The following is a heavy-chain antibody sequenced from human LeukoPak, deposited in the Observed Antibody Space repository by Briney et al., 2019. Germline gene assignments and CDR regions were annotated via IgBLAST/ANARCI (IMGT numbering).Heavy chain of an antibody. J-gene: IGHJ4*02. CDR1: GFTFSSYG. V-gene: IGHV3-30*18. CDR3: AKDWGLDY. D-gene: IGHD3-16*01. CDR2: ISHDGSNK. Sequence: PGGSLRLSCAASGFTFSSYGMHWVRQAPGKGLEWVAVISHDGSNKYYADSVKGRYTISRDNSKNTPYLQMNSLRAEDTAMYYCAKDWGLDYWGQGTLVTVSS.